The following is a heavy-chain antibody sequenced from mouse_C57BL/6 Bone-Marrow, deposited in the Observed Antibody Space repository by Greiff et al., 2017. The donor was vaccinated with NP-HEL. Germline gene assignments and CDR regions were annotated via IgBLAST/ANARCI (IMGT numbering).Heavy chain of an antibody. CDR2: ISNGGGST. D-gene: IGHD2-3*01. J-gene: IGHJ2*01. Sequence: SLEWVAYISNGGGSTYYPDTVKGRFTISRDNAKNTLYLQMSRLKSEDTAMYYCARRGDGYYFDYWGQGTTLTVSS. V-gene: IGHV5-12*01. CDR3: ARRGDGYYFDY.